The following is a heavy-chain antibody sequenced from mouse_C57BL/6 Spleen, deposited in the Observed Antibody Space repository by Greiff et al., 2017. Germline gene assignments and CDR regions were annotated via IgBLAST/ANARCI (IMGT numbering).Heavy chain of an antibody. J-gene: IGHJ4*01. Sequence: QVQLQQSGPELVKPGASVKISCKASGYAFSSSWMHWVKQRPGKGLEWIGRIYPGDGDTNYNGKFKGKATLTADKSSSTAYMQLSSLTSEDSAVYFCSRGSHYGSSYCSALDYWGQGTSVTVSA. CDR3: SRGSHYGSSYCSALDY. CDR1: GYAFSSSW. V-gene: IGHV1-82*01. D-gene: IGHD1-1*01. CDR2: IYPGDGDT.